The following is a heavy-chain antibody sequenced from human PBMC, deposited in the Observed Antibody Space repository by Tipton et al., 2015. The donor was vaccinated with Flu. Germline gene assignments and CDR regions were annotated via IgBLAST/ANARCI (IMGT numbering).Heavy chain of an antibody. CDR3: ARRTYSNYVSDPKSWFDP. V-gene: IGHV4-38-2*02. Sequence: TLSLTCTVSGDSIRSDYYWGWIRQPPGKGLEWIGNIFHTGSTYYNPSLKGRVSFSVERSKNQFSLKVISVTATDTAVYYCARRTYSNYVSDPKSWFDPWGQGTLVTVSS. J-gene: IGHJ5*02. CDR2: IFHTGST. D-gene: IGHD4-11*01. CDR1: GDSIRSDYY.